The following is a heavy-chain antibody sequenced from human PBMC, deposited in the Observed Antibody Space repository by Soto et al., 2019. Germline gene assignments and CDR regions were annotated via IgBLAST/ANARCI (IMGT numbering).Heavy chain of an antibody. CDR1: GGSTSGNY. D-gene: IGHD5-18*01. CDR2: IYSSGRT. Sequence: QVQLQESGPGPVKASESLSLTCTLSGGSTSGNYWSWIREPAGKGLEWIGRIYSSGRTHYNPSLKSRATMSVSTNHFSLKLNSVTAADTAVYYCARDFDVNTALDYWYFDLWGRGTLVTVSS. CDR3: ARDFDVNTALDYWYFDL. V-gene: IGHV4-4*07. J-gene: IGHJ2*01.